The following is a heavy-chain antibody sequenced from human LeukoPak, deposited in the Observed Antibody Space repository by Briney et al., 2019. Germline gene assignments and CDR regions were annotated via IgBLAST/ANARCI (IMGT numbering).Heavy chain of an antibody. CDR1: GGTFSSYA. D-gene: IGHD6-13*01. CDR3: ASSIGGAYSHQGPRGYMDV. CDR2: IIPIFGTA. Sequence: SVKVSCKASGGTFSSYAISWVRQAPGQGLEWMGGIIPIFGTANYAQKFQGRVTITADESTSTAYMELSSLRSEDTAVYYCASSIGGAYSHQGPRGYMDVWGKGTTVTVSS. J-gene: IGHJ6*03. V-gene: IGHV1-69*13.